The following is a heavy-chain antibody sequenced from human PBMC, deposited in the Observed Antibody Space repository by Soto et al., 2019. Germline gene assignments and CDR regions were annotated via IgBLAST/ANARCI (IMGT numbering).Heavy chain of an antibody. CDR3: ARDQSYSNYDYYYYGMDV. J-gene: IGHJ6*02. Sequence: ASVKVSCKASGYTFTSYGINWVRQAPGQGLEWMGWISAYNGNTKYVQKLQGRVTTTTDTSTSTAYMELRSLRSDDTAVYYCARDQSYSNYDYYYYGMDVWGQGTTVTVSS. CDR2: ISAYNGNT. D-gene: IGHD4-4*01. CDR1: GYTFTSYG. V-gene: IGHV1-18*01.